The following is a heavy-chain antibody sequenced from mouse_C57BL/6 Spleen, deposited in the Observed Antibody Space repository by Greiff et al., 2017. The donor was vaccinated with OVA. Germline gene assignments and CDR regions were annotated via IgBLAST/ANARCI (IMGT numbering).Heavy chain of an antibody. CDR1: GYTFTSYW. V-gene: IGHV1-69*01. CDR2: IDPSDSYT. J-gene: IGHJ2*01. CDR3: ALTGYYFDY. Sequence: QVQLQQPGAELVMPGASVKLSCKASGYTFTSYWMHWVKQRPGQGLEWIGEIDPSDSYTNYNQKFKGKSTLTVDKSSSTAYMQLSSLPSEDSAVYYCALTGYYFDYWGQGTTLSVSS. D-gene: IGHD4-1*01.